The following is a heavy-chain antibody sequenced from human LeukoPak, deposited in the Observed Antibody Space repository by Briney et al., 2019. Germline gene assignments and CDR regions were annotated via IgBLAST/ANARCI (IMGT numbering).Heavy chain of an antibody. D-gene: IGHD5-24*01. Sequence: SETLSLTCTVSGGAISSHCWSWIRQPPGKGLEWIGYIQYSGSSNYNSSLKSRVTISVDTSQNHFSLKVSSVTAADTAVYYCARGKRWLQSPFDYWGQGTLVTVSS. CDR3: ARGKRWLQSPFDY. V-gene: IGHV4-59*11. CDR2: IQYSGSS. CDR1: GGAISSHC. J-gene: IGHJ4*02.